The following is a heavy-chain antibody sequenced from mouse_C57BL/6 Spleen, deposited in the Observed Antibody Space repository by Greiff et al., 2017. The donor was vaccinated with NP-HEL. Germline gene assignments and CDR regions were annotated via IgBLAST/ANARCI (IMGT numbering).Heavy chain of an antibody. CDR3: AKNYYSNPYYFDY. V-gene: IGHV2-4*01. CDR1: GFSLTSYG. CDR2: IWSGGST. J-gene: IGHJ2*01. D-gene: IGHD2-5*01. Sequence: VQLVESGPGLVQPSQSLSVTCTVSGFSLTSYGVHWVRQPPGKGLEWLGVIWSGGSTDYNAAFISRLSISKDNSKSQVFFKMNSLQADDTAIYYCAKNYYSNPYYFDYWGQGTTLTVSS.